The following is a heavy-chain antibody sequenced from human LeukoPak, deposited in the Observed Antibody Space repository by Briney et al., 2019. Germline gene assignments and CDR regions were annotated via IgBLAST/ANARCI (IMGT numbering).Heavy chain of an antibody. V-gene: IGHV5-51*01. CDR1: GYSFTSYW. J-gene: IGHJ3*02. CDR3: ARPERNRQGGYCTNGVCYTAFDI. D-gene: IGHD2-8*01. Sequence: GESLKISCKGSGYSFTSYWIGWVRQMPGKGLEWMGIIYPGDSDTRYSPSFQGQVTISADKSISTAYLQWSSLKASDTAMYYCARPERNRQGGYCTNGVCYTAFDIWGQGTMVTVSS. CDR2: IYPGDSDT.